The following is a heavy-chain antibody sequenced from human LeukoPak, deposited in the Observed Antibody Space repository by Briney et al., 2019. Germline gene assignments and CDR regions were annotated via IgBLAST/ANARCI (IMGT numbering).Heavy chain of an antibody. V-gene: IGHV3-7*01. CDR3: ARWRWQQSEFDN. D-gene: IGHD5-24*01. CDR2: IREDGSEE. Sequence: GGSLRLSCAASGFTFSSYSMAWVRQAPGKGLGCVANIREDGSEEYCVDSVKGRFTISRDNAKNSLYLQMSSLRADDTAVYYCARWRWQQSEFDNWGQGTPVTVSS. CDR1: GFTFSSYS. J-gene: IGHJ4*02.